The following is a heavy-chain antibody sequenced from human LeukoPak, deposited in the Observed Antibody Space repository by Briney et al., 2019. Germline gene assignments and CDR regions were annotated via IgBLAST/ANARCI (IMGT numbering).Heavy chain of an antibody. Sequence: GGSLRLSCAVSGFTFSNYGMHWVRQAPGKGLEWVAVIWYDGSNKYYADSVKGRFTISRDNSKNTLYLQMNSLRAEDTAVYYCARGYYYDSSGYSHFDYWGQGTLVTVSS. CDR3: ARGYYYDSSGYSHFDY. CDR2: IWYDGSNK. CDR1: GFTFSNYG. D-gene: IGHD3-22*01. V-gene: IGHV3-33*08. J-gene: IGHJ4*02.